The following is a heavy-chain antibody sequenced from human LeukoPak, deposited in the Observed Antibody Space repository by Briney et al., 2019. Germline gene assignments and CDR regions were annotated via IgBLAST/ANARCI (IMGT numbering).Heavy chain of an antibody. J-gene: IGHJ4*02. CDR3: ARDRNDGSGSYYDNPEFDY. CDR1: GFTLSSYA. Sequence: GGSLRLSCAASGFTLSSYAMSWVRQAPGKGLEWASGISGSGGSTYHADSVKGRFTISRDNAKNSLYLQMNSLRAEDTAVYYCARDRNDGSGSYYDNPEFDYWGQGTLVTVSS. D-gene: IGHD3-10*01. V-gene: IGHV3-23*01. CDR2: ISGSGGST.